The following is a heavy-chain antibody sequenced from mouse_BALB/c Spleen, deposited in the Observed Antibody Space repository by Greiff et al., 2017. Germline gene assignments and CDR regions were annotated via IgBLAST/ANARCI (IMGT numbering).Heavy chain of an antibody. CDR2: IWAGGST. CDR1: GFSLTSYG. J-gene: IGHJ3*01. D-gene: IGHD1-2*01. V-gene: IGHV2-9*02. Sequence: QVQLQQSGPGLVAPSQSLSITCTVSGFSLTSYGVHWVRQPPGKGLEWLGVIWAGGSTNYNSALMSRLSISKDNSKSQVFLKMNSLQTDDTAMYYCARDSLLRPAWFAYWGQGTLVTVSA. CDR3: ARDSLLRPAWFAY.